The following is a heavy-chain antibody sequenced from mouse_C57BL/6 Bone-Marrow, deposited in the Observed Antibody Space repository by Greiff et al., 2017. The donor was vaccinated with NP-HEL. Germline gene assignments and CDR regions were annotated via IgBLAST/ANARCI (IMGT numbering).Heavy chain of an antibody. D-gene: IGHD3-2*02. CDR3: ARTAQATYPFDY. CDR2: IDPSDSET. CDR1: GYTFTSYW. Sequence: QVQLQQPGAELVRPGSSVKLSCKASGYTFTSYWMHWVKQRPIQGLEWIGNIDPSDSETHYNQKFKDKATLTVDKSSRTAYMQLSSLTAEDSAVYYGARTAQATYPFDYWGQGTTLTVSS. J-gene: IGHJ2*01. V-gene: IGHV1-52*01.